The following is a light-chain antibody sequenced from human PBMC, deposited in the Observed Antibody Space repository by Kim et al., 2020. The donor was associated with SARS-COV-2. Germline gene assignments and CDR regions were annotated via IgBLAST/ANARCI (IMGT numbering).Light chain of an antibody. Sequence: QSVLTQPPSASGTPGQRVTISCSGSSSNIGSNYVYWYQQLPGTAPKLLFYKNNQRPSGVPDRFSGSESGTSASLAISGLRSEDEADYYCAAWDDTLSGWVFGGGTQLTVL. CDR2: KNN. J-gene: IGLJ3*02. CDR3: AAWDDTLSGWV. CDR1: SSNIGSNY. V-gene: IGLV1-47*01.